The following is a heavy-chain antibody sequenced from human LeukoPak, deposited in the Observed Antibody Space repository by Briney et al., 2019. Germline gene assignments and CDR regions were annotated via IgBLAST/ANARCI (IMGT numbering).Heavy chain of an antibody. CDR2: INPSGST. CDR3: VRGSRVYCGGDCYYY. D-gene: IGHD2-21*02. J-gene: IGHJ4*02. V-gene: IGHV4-34*01. CDR1: GGAFSGYF. Sequence: SETLSLTCTVFGGAFSGYFWSWIRQPPDKGLEWIGEINPSGSTNYNPSLKTRVTISTDTSKNHFSLSLNSVTAADTGVYYCVRGSRVYCGGDCYYYWGQGTLATVSS.